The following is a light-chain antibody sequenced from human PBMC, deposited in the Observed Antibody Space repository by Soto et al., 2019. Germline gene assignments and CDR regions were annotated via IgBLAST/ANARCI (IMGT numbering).Light chain of an antibody. CDR1: QRVSSDRF. J-gene: IGKJ3*01. CDR2: GVS. CDR3: HQYGSSPFT. V-gene: IGKV3-20*01. Sequence: EIVLTQSPGTLSLSPGERATLSCRASQRVSSDRFLAWYQQRPGQAPRLLIYGVSSRATGVPDRFRGSGSATDFPPTISRLAHEASAVYYCHQYGSSPFTFGPGTRVNIK.